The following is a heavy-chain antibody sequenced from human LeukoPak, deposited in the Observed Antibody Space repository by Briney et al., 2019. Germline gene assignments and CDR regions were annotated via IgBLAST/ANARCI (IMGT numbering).Heavy chain of an antibody. V-gene: IGHV3-53*01. CDR3: ARETVGYCTNGVCSGWFDP. D-gene: IGHD2-8*01. CDR1: GFTVSSNY. CDR2: IYSGGST. Sequence: GGSLRLSCAASGFTVSSNYMSGVRQAPGKGLEWVSVIYSGGSTYYADSVKGRFTISRDNSKNTLYLQINSLRAEDTAVYYCARETVGYCTNGVCSGWFDPWGQGTLVTVSS. J-gene: IGHJ5*02.